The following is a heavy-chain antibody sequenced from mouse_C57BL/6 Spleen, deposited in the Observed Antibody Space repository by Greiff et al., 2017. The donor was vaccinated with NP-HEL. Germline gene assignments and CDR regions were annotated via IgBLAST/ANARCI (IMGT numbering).Heavy chain of an antibody. CDR1: GFTFSSYA. CDR3: TRYRDGYYGFAY. V-gene: IGHV5-9-1*02. Sequence: EVQLVESGEGLVKPGGSLKLSCAASGFTFSSYAMSWVRQTPEKRLEWVAYISSGGDYIYYADTVKGRFPISRANARNTLYLQMSSLKSEDTAMYYGTRYRDGYYGFAYWGQGTLVTVSA. J-gene: IGHJ3*01. CDR2: ISSGGDYI. D-gene: IGHD2-3*01.